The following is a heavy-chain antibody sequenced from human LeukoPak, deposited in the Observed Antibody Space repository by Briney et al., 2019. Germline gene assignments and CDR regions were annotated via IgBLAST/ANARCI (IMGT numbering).Heavy chain of an antibody. V-gene: IGHV4-34*01. CDR1: GGSFSGYY. CDR2: ITHTRST. CDR3: ARGHDYDSSGLAIWFAP. Sequence: SETLSLTCALYGGSFSGYYWSCIRHPPGKGLEWIGEITHTRSTHYTPSLNTRATISVDTSKNQFYLKLRSVTAADTTVYYCARGHDYDSSGLAIWFAPWGEGTLVTVSS. J-gene: IGHJ5*02. D-gene: IGHD3-22*01.